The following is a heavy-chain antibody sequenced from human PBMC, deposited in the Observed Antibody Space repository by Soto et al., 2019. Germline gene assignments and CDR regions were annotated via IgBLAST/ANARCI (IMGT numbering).Heavy chain of an antibody. CDR2: IWYDGSNK. CDR1: GFTFSSYG. V-gene: IGHV3-33*01. Sequence: GGSLRLSCAASGFTFSSYGMHWVRQAPGKGLEWVAVIWYDGSNKYYADSVKGRFTISRDTSKNQFSLQVNSVSPEDTAVYYCARESYGSGSYDGMDVWGQGTTVTVS. CDR3: ARESYGSGSYDGMDV. J-gene: IGHJ6*02. D-gene: IGHD3-10*01.